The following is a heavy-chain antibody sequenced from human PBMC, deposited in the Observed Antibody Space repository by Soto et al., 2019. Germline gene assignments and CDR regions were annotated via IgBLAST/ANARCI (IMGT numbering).Heavy chain of an antibody. CDR1: GFTFDNYA. D-gene: IGHD3-16*01. J-gene: IGHJ4*01. V-gene: IGHV3-23*01. Sequence: AVSLRLSCAASGFTFDNYAMNWVRQAPGKGLEWVSGITGSGRSTYYADSVKGRLTISRDNSKSTVYLEINSLRADDTAVYYCSRWMNYYDPRASFLPTFGYWGHRTRGIV. CDR3: SRWMNYYDPRASFLPTFGY. CDR2: ITGSGRST.